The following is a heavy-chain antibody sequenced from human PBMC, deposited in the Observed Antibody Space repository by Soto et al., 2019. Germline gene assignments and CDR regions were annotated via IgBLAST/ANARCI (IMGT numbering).Heavy chain of an antibody. Sequence: SVKVSCKASGGTFSSYAISWVRQAPGQGLEWMGGIIPIFGTANYAQKFQGRVTITADESTSTAYMELSSLRSEDTAVYYCARFYPITIFGVVSGWFDPWGKGTLVTVAS. J-gene: IGHJ5*02. CDR2: IIPIFGTA. D-gene: IGHD3-3*01. V-gene: IGHV1-69*13. CDR3: ARFYPITIFGVVSGWFDP. CDR1: GGTFSSYA.